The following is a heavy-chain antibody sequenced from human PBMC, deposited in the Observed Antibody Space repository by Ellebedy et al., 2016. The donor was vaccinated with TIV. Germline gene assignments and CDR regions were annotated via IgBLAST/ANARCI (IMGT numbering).Heavy chain of an antibody. Sequence: GESLKISCVGSGFSFRSYWMSWVRQAPGKGLEWVANMRQDGGDKYYVDSVKGRFTISRDNAKNSLYLQMNSLRVEDTAVYYCATDGSYGDYVFPRHAFEMWGQGTMVTVSS. J-gene: IGHJ3*02. CDR2: MRQDGGDK. D-gene: IGHD4-17*01. CDR3: ATDGSYGDYVFPRHAFEM. CDR1: GFSFRSYW. V-gene: IGHV3-7*01.